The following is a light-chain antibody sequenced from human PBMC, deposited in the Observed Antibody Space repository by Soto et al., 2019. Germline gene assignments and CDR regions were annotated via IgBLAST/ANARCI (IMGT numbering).Light chain of an antibody. CDR3: QQYNSSPPWS. CDR2: GAS. CDR1: QSVSNN. Sequence: EIVVTQSPATLSVSPGERATLSCRASQSVSNNLVWYQQKPGQAPRLLIYGASTRATGIPAMFSGSGSGTEFTLTISILQSEDFAVYYCQQYNSSPPWSFGQGTKVEIK. V-gene: IGKV3-15*01. J-gene: IGKJ1*01.